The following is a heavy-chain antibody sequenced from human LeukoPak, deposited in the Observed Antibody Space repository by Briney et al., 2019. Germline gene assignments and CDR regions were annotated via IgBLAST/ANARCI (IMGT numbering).Heavy chain of an antibody. J-gene: IGHJ4*02. CDR2: IVAEGGAK. CDR1: GFTFRGYW. CDR3: GRGSAAPDH. D-gene: IGHD6-6*01. V-gene: IGHV3-7*01. Sequence: GGSLRLSCAASGFTFRGYWMSGVRKAPGKGRGGVANIVAEGGAKNYVDSWKGGFIISSDKEKASVSLQMTSLRAGDTAVYYCGRGSAAPDHWGQGTLVTVSS.